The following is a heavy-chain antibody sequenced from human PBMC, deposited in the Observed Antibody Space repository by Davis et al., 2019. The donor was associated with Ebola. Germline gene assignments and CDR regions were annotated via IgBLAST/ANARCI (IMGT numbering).Heavy chain of an antibody. J-gene: IGHJ4*02. CDR2: INHSGST. CDR3: ARAALFGVVIGRVYYFDY. D-gene: IGHD3-3*01. V-gene: IGHV4-34*01. CDR1: GGSFSGYY. Sequence: PGGSLRLSCAVYGGSFSGYYWSWIRQPPGKGLEWIGEINHSGSTNYNPSLKSRVPISVDTSKNQFSLKLSSVTAADTAVYYCARAALFGVVIGRVYYFDYWGQGTLVTVSS.